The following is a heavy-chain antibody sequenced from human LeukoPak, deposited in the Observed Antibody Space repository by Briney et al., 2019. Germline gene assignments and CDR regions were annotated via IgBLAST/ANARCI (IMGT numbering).Heavy chain of an antibody. V-gene: IGHV4-34*01. CDR3: ARGWGRRLGYCTGGVCYRTKPFDY. D-gene: IGHD2-8*02. Sequence: AETLSLTCAVYGGSFSGYYWRWIRQPPGKGLEWIGEINHSGSTNYNPSLKSRGTILVDTSKNQCSLKLSSVTAADTAVYYCARGWGRRLGYCTGGVCYRTKPFDYWGQGTLVTVSS. CDR1: GGSFSGYY. CDR2: INHSGST. J-gene: IGHJ4*02.